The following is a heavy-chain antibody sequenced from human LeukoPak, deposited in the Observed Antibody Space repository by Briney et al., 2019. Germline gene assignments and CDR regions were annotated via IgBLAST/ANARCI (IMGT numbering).Heavy chain of an antibody. CDR2: INQDGSEK. V-gene: IGHV3-7*03. J-gene: IGHJ4*02. CDR3: ARGHLWLQN. CDR1: GLTFSNFW. D-gene: IGHD3-3*02. Sequence: PGGSLRLSCVASGLTFSNFWMTWVRQAPGGGLECVASINQDGSEKYYVDSVKGRFIISRDNAKSSLYLQMDSLRAEETAVYHCARGHLWLQNWRQGTLVTVSS.